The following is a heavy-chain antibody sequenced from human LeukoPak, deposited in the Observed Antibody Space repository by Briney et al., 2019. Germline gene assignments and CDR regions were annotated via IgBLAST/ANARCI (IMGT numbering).Heavy chain of an antibody. D-gene: IGHD6-13*01. CDR1: GGSFSDYS. J-gene: IGHJ4*02. Sequence: PSETLSLTCAVYGGSFSDYSWTWIRQPPGKGLEWIGEINHSGSTNYNSSLKSRVTMSIDTSKNQFSLNLTSLTAADTAVYYCARSAAAAYWGQGTLVTVSS. CDR3: ARSAAAAY. CDR2: INHSGST. V-gene: IGHV4-34*01.